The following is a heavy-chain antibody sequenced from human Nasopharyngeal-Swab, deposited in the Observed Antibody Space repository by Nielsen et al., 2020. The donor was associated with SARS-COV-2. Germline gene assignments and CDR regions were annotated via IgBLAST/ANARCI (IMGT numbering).Heavy chain of an antibody. CDR2: IIPIFGTA. CDR3: ARGITILHAFDI. J-gene: IGHJ3*02. CDR1: GGTFSSYA. D-gene: IGHD3-3*01. V-gene: IGHV1-69*13. Sequence: SVKVSCKASGGTFSSYAISWVRQAPGQGLEWMGGIIPIFGTANYAQKFQGRVTITADESTSTAYMEPSSLRSEDTAVYYCARGITILHAFDIWGQGTMVTVSS.